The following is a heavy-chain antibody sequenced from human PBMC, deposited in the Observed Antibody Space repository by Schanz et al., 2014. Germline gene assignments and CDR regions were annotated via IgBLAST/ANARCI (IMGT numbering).Heavy chain of an antibody. CDR3: ARSNYYDNSDYYNSFDY. J-gene: IGHJ4*02. V-gene: IGHV1-69*02. D-gene: IGHD3-22*01. Sequence: QVQLVQSGAEVKKPGSSVKVSCKASGGTFSSYTISWVRQAPGQGPEWMGRIIPILGIANYAQKFQGRVTNTADKSTSTAYMDLSSLRPEDTAVYYCARSNYYDNSDYYNSFDYWGQGTLXTVSS. CDR1: GGTFSSYT. CDR2: IIPILGIA.